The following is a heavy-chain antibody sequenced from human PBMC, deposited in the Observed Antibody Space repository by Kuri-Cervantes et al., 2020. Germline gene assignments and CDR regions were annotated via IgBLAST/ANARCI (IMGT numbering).Heavy chain of an antibody. CDR1: GGSPSGTNYY. J-gene: IGHJ4*02. V-gene: IGHV4-39*01. Sequence: GSLRLSCTVSGGSPSGTNYYWGWIRQPPGKGLEWIGSIYYSGSTYYNPSLKSRVTISVDTSKNQFSLKLSSVTAADTAVYYCAIRVAGTFDYWGQGTLVTVSS. D-gene: IGHD6-19*01. CDR2: IYYSGST. CDR3: AIRVAGTFDY.